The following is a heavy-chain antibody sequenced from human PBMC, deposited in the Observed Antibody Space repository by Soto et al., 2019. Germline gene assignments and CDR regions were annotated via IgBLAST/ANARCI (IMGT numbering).Heavy chain of an antibody. V-gene: IGHV1-8*01. D-gene: IGHD3-10*01. CDR3: AREGMSVTMVRGVIARPYYYYYYYRDV. Sequence: ASVKVSCKASGYTFTSYDINWVRQATGQGLEWMGWMNPNSGNTGYAQKFQGRVTMTRNTSISTAYMELSSLRSEDTAVYYCAREGMSVTMVRGVIARPYYYYYYYRDVWGKGTTVT. CDR1: GYTFTSYD. J-gene: IGHJ6*03. CDR2: MNPNSGNT.